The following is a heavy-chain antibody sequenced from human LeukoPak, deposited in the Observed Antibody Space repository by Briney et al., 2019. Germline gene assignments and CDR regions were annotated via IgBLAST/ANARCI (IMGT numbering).Heavy chain of an antibody. V-gene: IGHV1-69*04. CDR2: IIPILGIA. Sequence: ASVKVSCKASGGTFSSYAISWVRQAPGQGLEWMGRIIPILGIANYAQKFQGRVTITADKSTSTAYMELSSLRSEDTAVYYCAREGSSWYASFDYWGQGTLVTVSS. CDR3: AREGSSWYASFDY. J-gene: IGHJ4*02. D-gene: IGHD6-13*01. CDR1: GGTFSSYA.